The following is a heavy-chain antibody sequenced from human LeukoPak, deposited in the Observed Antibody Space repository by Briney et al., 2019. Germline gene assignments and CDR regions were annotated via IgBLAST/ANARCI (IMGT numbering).Heavy chain of an antibody. J-gene: IGHJ4*02. CDR2: IAHSGTT. Sequence: SETLSRTCIVSGGSISRYSWNWIRQSPGKGLEWIGYIAHSGTTSYKSSLKSRVTISVDTSKNQLSLRLTSVTAADTAVYYCARWDDSAWAFGNWGPGTLVTVSS. D-gene: IGHD6-19*01. V-gene: IGHV4-59*08. CDR3: ARWDDSAWAFGN. CDR1: GGSISRYS.